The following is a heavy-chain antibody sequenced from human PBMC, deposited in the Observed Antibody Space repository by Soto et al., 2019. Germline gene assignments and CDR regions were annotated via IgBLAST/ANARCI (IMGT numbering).Heavy chain of an antibody. Sequence: EVQLLESEGGWVQPGGSLRLSCATSGFTFSFYAMSWVRQAPGAGLEWASDISASAGTTHYADSVKGRFTISRDNAKSTLYLQMNSLRAEDTAVYYCAKDFGYGDFVGPFDTWGQGTLVTVSS. CDR3: AKDFGYGDFVGPFDT. CDR1: GFTFSFYA. CDR2: ISASAGTT. V-gene: IGHV3-23*01. D-gene: IGHD3-16*01. J-gene: IGHJ5*02.